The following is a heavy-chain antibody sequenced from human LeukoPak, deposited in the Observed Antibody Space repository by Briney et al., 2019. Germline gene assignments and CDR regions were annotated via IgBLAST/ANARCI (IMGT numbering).Heavy chain of an antibody. V-gene: IGHV3-23*01. CDR2: ISGSGGST. Sequence: GGSLRLSCAASGFTVSSNYMSWVRQAPGKGLEWVSAISGSGGSTYYADSVKGRFTISRDNSKNTLYLQMNSLRAEDTAVYYCAKDTAMEMALDYWGQGTLVTVSS. CDR3: AKDTAMEMALDY. CDR1: GFTVSSNY. D-gene: IGHD5-24*01. J-gene: IGHJ4*02.